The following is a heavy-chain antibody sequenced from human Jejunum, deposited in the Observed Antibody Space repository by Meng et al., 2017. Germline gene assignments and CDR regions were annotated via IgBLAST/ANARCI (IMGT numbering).Heavy chain of an antibody. Sequence: QVQLQQWGAGLLKPSESLSLLCAVYGGSFSGNYWTWFRQPPGKGLEWIGEINHSGSTNYNPSLKSRVTMSIDTSKIQFSLKLSSVTAADAAVYYCARYGGSGSYWHFDPWGRGTLVTVSS. J-gene: IGHJ2*01. CDR3: ARYGGSGSYWHFDP. V-gene: IGHV4-34*01. D-gene: IGHD3-10*01. CDR2: INHSGST. CDR1: GGSFSGNY.